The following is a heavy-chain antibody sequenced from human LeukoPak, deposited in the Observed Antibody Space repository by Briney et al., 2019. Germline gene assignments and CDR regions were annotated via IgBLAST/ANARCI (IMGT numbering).Heavy chain of an antibody. CDR2: IIPIFGTA. CDR1: GGTFSNYA. D-gene: IGHD3-22*01. CDR3: ARSYYYDGSGYWRFDY. J-gene: IGHJ4*02. Sequence: VKVSCKASGGTFSNYAISWVRQAPGQGLEWMGRIIPIFGTANYAQKFQGRVTITTDESTSTAYMELSSLRSEDTAVYYCARSYYYDGSGYWRFDYWGQGTLVTVSS. V-gene: IGHV1-69*05.